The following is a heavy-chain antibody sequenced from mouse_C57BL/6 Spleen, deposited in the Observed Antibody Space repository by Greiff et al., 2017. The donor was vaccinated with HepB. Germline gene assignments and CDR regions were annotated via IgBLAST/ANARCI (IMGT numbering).Heavy chain of an antibody. CDR2: ISSGGDYT. J-gene: IGHJ3*01. CDR3: TREGIYDGYCD. CDR1: GFTFSSYA. Sequence: EVKLQESGEGLVKPGGSLKLSCAASGFTFSSYAMSWVRQTPEKRLEWVAYISSGGDYTYYADTVKGRFTISRDNARNTLYLQMSSLKSEDTAMYYCTREGIYDGYCDWGQGTLVTVSA. D-gene: IGHD2-3*01. V-gene: IGHV5-9-1*02.